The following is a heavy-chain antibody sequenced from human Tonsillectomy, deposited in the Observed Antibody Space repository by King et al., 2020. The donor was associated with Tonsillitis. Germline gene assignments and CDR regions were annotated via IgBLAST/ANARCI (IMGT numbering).Heavy chain of an antibody. V-gene: IGHV3-66*01. CDR3: ARDPRYDYSQYYGLDV. D-gene: IGHD2-2*01. CDR2: IIGSGVT. Sequence: VQLVESGGDLVQPGGSLRLSCTASGLTVSSHYMSWVRQAPGKGLEWVSIIIGSGVTYYADSVKSRFTISRDTSKNTLYLQMNSLRAEDTAVYYCARDPRYDYSQYYGLDVWGQGTTVTVSS. J-gene: IGHJ6*02. CDR1: GLTVSSHY.